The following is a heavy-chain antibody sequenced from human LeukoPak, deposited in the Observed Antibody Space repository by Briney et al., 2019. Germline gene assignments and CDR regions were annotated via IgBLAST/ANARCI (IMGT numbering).Heavy chain of an antibody. CDR1: GGSISSGSYY. J-gene: IGHJ4*02. CDR3: ASDPGDYFDY. V-gene: IGHV4-61*02. CDR2: IYTSGST. Sequence: ASETLSLTCTVSGGSISSGSYYWSWIRQPAGKGLEWIGRIYTSGSTNYNPSLKSRVTISVDTSKNQFSLKLSSVTAADTAVYYCASDPGDYFDYWGQGTLVTVSS.